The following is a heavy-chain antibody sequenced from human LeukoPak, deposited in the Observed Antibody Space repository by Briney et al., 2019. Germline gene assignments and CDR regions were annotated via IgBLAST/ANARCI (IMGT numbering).Heavy chain of an antibody. CDR3: AREEAGGYFDY. D-gene: IGHD2-8*02. J-gene: IGHJ4*02. Sequence: GASVKVSCMASGYTFSTYYMHWVRQAPGQGLEWMGLSNPTGSSTNYAQKFRGRVTMTRDTSTTTVYMELSSLRSEDTAVYYCAREEAGGYFDYWGQGTLVTVSS. CDR1: GYTFSTYY. V-gene: IGHV1-46*01. CDR2: SNPTGSST.